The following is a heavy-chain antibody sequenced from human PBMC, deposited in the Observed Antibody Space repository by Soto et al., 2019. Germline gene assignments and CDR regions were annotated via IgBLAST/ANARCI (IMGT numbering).Heavy chain of an antibody. V-gene: IGHV1-46*01. J-gene: IGHJ6*02. CDR1: GYTFTSYY. CDR2: INPSGGST. D-gene: IGHD3-16*01. Sequence: GASVKVSCKASGYTFTSYYMHWVRQAPGQGLEWMGIINPSGGSTSYAQKFQGRVTMTRDTSTSTVYMELSSLRSGDTAVYYCARDGGEVDYYYYGMDVWGQGTTVTVSS. CDR3: ARDGGEVDYYYYGMDV.